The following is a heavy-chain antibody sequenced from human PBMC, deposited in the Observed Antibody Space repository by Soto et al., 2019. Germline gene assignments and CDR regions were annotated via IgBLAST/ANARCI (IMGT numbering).Heavy chain of an antibody. V-gene: IGHV3-48*03. CDR1: GFTFSTFD. J-gene: IGHJ4*02. CDR2: ISSDSSTI. CDR3: ASGPRIVVGKSFDY. D-gene: IGHD3-22*01. Sequence: PGGSLRLSCAASGFTFSTFDMNWVRQAPGKGLEWLSSISSDSSTIYYADSVKGRFTISRDNLQNSLDLLMNNLRSEDTGIYYCASGPRIVVGKSFDYWGRGTVVTVSS.